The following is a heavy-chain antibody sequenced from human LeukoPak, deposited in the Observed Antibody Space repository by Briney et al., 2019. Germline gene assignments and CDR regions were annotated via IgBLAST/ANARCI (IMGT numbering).Heavy chain of an antibody. J-gene: IGHJ3*01. V-gene: IGHV3-7*01. CDR1: GFTFSSYW. CDR3: AREGMVRGVPDAFDL. D-gene: IGHD3-10*01. Sequence: GGSLRLSCAASGFTFSSYWMDWVRQVPGKGPEWVANIKQDGIEKYFVGSVRGRFAISRDNAKNLLYLQMTSLRVEDTAVYYCAREGMVRGVPDAFDLWGQGTMVTVSS. CDR2: IKQDGIEK.